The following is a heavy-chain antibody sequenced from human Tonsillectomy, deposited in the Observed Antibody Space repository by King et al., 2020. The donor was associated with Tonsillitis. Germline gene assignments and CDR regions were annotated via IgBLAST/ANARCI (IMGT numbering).Heavy chain of an antibody. V-gene: IGHV4-39*07. Sequence: QLQLQESGPGLVKPSETLSLTCTVSGGSLSSSSSYYWAWIRQPPGKGLEWIGSISYSGSTYYNPSLKSRITISVDTSKNQFSLKLSSVTAADKAVYYCAPPTLGHGDYHYLGRGILVTVAS. J-gene: IGHJ4*02. CDR2: ISYSGST. CDR1: GGSLSSSSSYY. D-gene: IGHD4-17*01. CDR3: APPTLGHGDYHY.